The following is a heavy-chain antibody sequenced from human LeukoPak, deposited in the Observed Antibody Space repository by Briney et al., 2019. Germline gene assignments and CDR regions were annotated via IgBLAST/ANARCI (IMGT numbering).Heavy chain of an antibody. D-gene: IGHD3-3*01. Sequence: RASVKVSCKASGYTFTSDYIHWVRQAPGQGLEWLGIINPSGGRTTYGQNFQGRVTMTRDTSTSTVYMELSSLRSEDTAVYYCARGSRFFDYWGQGTLVTVSS. CDR2: INPSGGRT. V-gene: IGHV1-46*01. CDR3: ARGSRFFDY. CDR1: GYTFTSDY. J-gene: IGHJ4*02.